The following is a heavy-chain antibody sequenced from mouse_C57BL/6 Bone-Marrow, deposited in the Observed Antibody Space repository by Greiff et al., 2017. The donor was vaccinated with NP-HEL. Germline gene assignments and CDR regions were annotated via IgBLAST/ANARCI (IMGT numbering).Heavy chain of an antibody. J-gene: IGHJ3*01. V-gene: IGHV14-1*01. Sequence: VQLQQSGAELVRPGASVKLSCTASGFNIKDYYMHWVKQRPEQGLEWIGRIDPEDGDTEYAPKFQGKATMTADTSSNTAYLQLSSLTSDDTAVYYCTTDYDVSPWFAYWGQGTLVTVSA. CDR1: GFNIKDYY. D-gene: IGHD2-4*01. CDR3: TTDYDVSPWFAY. CDR2: IDPEDGDT.